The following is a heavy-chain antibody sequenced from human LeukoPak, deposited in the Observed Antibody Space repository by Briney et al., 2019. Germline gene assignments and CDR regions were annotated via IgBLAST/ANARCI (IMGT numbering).Heavy chain of an antibody. V-gene: IGHV1-69*06. CDR1: GGTFSSYA. CDR2: IIPIFGTA. Sequence: SVKVSCKASGGTFSSYAISWVRQAPGQGLEWMGGIIPIFGTANYAQKFQGRVTITADKSTSTAYMELSSLRSEDTAVYYCARDKDGSWYRLFDYWGQGTPVTVSS. CDR3: ARDKDGSWYRLFDY. J-gene: IGHJ4*02. D-gene: IGHD6-13*01.